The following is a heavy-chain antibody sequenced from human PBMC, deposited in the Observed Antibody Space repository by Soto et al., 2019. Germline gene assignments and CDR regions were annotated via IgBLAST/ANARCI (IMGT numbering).Heavy chain of an antibody. V-gene: IGHV3-9*01. J-gene: IGHJ4*02. CDR2: ISWNSGSI. D-gene: IGHD3-10*01. CDR3: AKDDSFGSGRYYIPNFDY. CDR1: GFTFDDYA. Sequence: EVQLVESGGGLVQPGRSLRLSCAASGFTFDDYAMHWVRQAPGKGLEWVSGISWNSGSIGYADSVKGRFTISRDNAKNSLYLQMNSLRAEDTALYYCAKDDSFGSGRYYIPNFDYWGQGTLVTVSS.